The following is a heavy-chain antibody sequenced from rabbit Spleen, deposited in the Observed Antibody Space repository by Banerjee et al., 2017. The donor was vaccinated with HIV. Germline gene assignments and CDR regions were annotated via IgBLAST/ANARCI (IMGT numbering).Heavy chain of an antibody. CDR1: GVSFSGNSY. CDR3: ARDTGSSFSSYGMDL. Sequence: QSLEESGGDLVKPGASLTLTCIASGVSFSGNSYMCWVRQAPGKGLEWIVCIDTGSSGFTYFASWAKGRFTISKTSSTTVTLQMTSLTAADTTTYFCARDTGSSFSSYGMDLWGPGTLVTV. V-gene: IGHV1S40*01. J-gene: IGHJ6*01. CDR2: IDTGSSGFT. D-gene: IGHD8-1*01.